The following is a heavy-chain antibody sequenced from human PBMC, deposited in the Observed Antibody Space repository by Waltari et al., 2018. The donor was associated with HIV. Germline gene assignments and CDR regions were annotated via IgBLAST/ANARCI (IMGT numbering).Heavy chain of an antibody. V-gene: IGHV2-5*02. CDR1: GFSLTTSGVG. CDR3: ARETTLTSDLFDS. Sequence: QITLKESGPTLVKPTQTLTLTCTFSGFSLTTSGVGVAWIRQPPGKALERLAIIYWGTDERYNPSLKSRLTITADSSKHQVVLTMTNMDPVDTATYYCARETTLTSDLFDSWGQGTPVTVSS. CDR2: IYWGTDE. D-gene: IGHD3-9*01. J-gene: IGHJ4*02.